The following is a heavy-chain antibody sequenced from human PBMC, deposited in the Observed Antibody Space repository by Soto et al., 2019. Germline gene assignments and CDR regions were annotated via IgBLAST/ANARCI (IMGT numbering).Heavy chain of an antibody. J-gene: IGHJ4*02. Sequence: EVQLVESGGGLVQPGGSLRLSCAASGFTFSTYWMTWVRQPPGKGLEWVANMDQDGSETYYVDSVRGRFTVSRDNAKNSVYLQMNCLRGEDRAVYYCVCGGNFFIYWGQGTLVTVSP. CDR2: MDQDGSET. CDR1: GFTFSTYW. V-gene: IGHV3-7*01. D-gene: IGHD3-16*01. CDR3: VCGGNFFIY.